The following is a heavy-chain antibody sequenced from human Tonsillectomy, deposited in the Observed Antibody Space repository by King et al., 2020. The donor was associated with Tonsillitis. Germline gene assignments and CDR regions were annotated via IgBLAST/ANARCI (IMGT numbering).Heavy chain of an antibody. V-gene: IGHV3-21*01. CDR1: GFTFSSYS. D-gene: IGHD6-19*01. CDR3: ARGAAYSSSRYGY. J-gene: IGHJ4*02. Sequence: VQLVESGGGLVKPGGSLRLSCAASGFTFSSYSMNWVRQAPGKGLEWVSSISSSSSYIYYADSVKGRFTISRDNAKNSLYLQMNSLRAEDTAVYYCARGAAYSSSRYGYWGQGPLATVSS. CDR2: ISSSSSYI.